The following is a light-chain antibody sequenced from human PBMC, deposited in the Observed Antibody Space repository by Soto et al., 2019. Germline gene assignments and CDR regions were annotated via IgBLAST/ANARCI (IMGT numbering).Light chain of an antibody. V-gene: IGLV2-14*01. CDR1: SSDVGGYNY. CDR2: DVR. J-gene: IGLJ1*01. CDR3: SSYTISSTYV. Sequence: QSALTQPASVSGSPGQSIAISCTGTSSDVGGYNYVSWYQQHPGKAPKLLINDVRNRPSGVSSRFSGSKSGNTASLTISGLQAEYEADYYCSSYTISSTYVFGTGTKLTVL.